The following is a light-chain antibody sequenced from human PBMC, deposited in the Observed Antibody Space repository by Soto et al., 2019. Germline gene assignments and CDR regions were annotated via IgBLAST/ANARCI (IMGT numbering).Light chain of an antibody. V-gene: IGKV3-20*01. Sequence: EIVLTQSPGSVSLSPRERATLSCRASQTVDSTFFAWYQKKPGQAPRLLIYGASKRATVITDRFSGSGSGTDFTLTISRLEPEDFAVYYCQQYMSSVTFGQGTKVEIK. CDR1: QTVDSTF. J-gene: IGKJ1*01. CDR2: GAS. CDR3: QQYMSSVT.